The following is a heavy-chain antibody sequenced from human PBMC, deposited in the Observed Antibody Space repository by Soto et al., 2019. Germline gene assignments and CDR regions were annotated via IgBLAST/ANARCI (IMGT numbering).Heavy chain of an antibody. V-gene: IGHV1-3*01. CDR1: GNTFTYRY. J-gene: IGHJ1*01. Sequence: PVKVSCKASGNTFTYRYLHWLRQAPGQRLEWIGWINGDNGKTKYSQKFQGRVIITRDTSASTVYMELSTLTSEDTAVYYCAREFQSLSSSWREYFQHWGQGTLVTVSS. CDR3: AREFQSLSSSWREYFQH. CDR2: INGDNGKT. D-gene: IGHD6-13*01.